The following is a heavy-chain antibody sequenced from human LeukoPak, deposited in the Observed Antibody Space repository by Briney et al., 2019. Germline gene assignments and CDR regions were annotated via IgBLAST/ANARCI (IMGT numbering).Heavy chain of an antibody. V-gene: IGHV4-4*07. J-gene: IGHJ5*02. CDR1: GGSIRSYY. CDR2: IYSSGST. D-gene: IGHD4-17*01. Sequence: SETLSLTSTVSGGSIRSYYWAWIRQPAGKGLEWIGRIYSSGSTNYNPSLKSRVIMSVDTSKNQFSLKLSSVTAADTAVYYCAREDYGDGNRFDPWGQGTLVTVSS. CDR3: AREDYGDGNRFDP.